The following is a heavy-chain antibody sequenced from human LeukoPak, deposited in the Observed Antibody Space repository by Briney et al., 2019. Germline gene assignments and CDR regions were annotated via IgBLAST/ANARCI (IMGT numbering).Heavy chain of an antibody. CDR2: IDGGGGRT. J-gene: IGHJ2*01. Sequence: GGSLRLSCTASGFAFSSYAMSWVRQAPGVGLEWVSAIDGGGGRTWHADSVRGRFTISRDNSKNTLYLQKNSLRADDTAIYYCAKSMTLQWRGFFDLWGRGTHVTVSS. V-gene: IGHV3-23*01. CDR3: AKSMTLQWRGFFDL. CDR1: GFAFSSYA. D-gene: IGHD6-19*01.